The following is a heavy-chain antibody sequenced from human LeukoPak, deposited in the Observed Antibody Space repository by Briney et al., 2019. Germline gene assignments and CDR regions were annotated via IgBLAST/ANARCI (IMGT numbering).Heavy chain of an antibody. Sequence: PSETLSLTCTVSGGSISSSSYYWGWIRQPPGKGLEWIGSIYYSGSTNYNPSLKSRVTISVDTSKNQFSLKLSSVTAADTAMYYCARHDDHSRAFDIWGQGTMVTVSS. CDR3: ARHDDHSRAFDI. J-gene: IGHJ3*02. D-gene: IGHD4-11*01. CDR2: IYYSGST. V-gene: IGHV4-39*01. CDR1: GGSISSSSYY.